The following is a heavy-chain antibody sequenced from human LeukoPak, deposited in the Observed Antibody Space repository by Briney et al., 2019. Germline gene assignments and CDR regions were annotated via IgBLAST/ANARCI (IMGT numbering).Heavy chain of an antibody. V-gene: IGHV1-2*02. Sequence: ASVKVSCKASGYTFTGYYMHWVRQAPGQGLEWMGWINPNSGGTNYAQKFQGRVTMTRDTSISTAYMELSRLRSDDTAVYYCARDPDYFKIAAAGHEGYWGQATLVTVSS. CDR1: GYTFTGYY. CDR2: INPNSGGT. CDR3: ARDPDYFKIAAAGHEGY. J-gene: IGHJ4*02. D-gene: IGHD6-13*01.